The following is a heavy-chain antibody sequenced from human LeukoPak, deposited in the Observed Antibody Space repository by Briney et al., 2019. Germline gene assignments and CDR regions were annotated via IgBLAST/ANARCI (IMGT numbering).Heavy chain of an antibody. D-gene: IGHD5-18*01. CDR2: INPNSGGT. Sequence: ASVKVSCKASGYTFTGYYMHWVRQAPGQGLEWMGWINPNSGGTNYAQKFQGRVTMTRDTSISTAYMELSRLRSDDTAVYYRARGLQYSPNAFDIWGQGTMVTVSS. CDR3: ARGLQYSPNAFDI. CDR1: GYTFTGYY. V-gene: IGHV1-2*02. J-gene: IGHJ3*02.